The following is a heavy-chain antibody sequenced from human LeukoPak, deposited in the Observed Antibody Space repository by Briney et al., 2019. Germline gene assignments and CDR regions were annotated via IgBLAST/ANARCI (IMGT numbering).Heavy chain of an antibody. CDR1: GFTFSSYW. V-gene: IGHV3-7*01. CDR2: IKQDGSEK. Sequence: PGGSLRLSCAASGFTFSSYWMSWVRQAPGKGLEWVANIKQDGSEKYYVDSVKGRFTISRDNAKNTLYLQMNSLRAEDTAVYYCAREMVRGVMTPTLDYWGQGTLVTVSS. CDR3: AREMVRGVMTPTLDY. J-gene: IGHJ4*02. D-gene: IGHD3-10*01.